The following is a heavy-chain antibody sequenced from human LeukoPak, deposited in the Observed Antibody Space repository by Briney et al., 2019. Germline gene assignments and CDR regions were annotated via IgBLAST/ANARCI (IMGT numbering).Heavy chain of an antibody. CDR3: ARDQGYSSGWYSRRNAFDI. D-gene: IGHD6-19*01. CDR1: GGSISSSNW. Sequence: SGTLSLTCAVSGGSISSSNWWCWVRQPPGKGLEWIGEIYHSGSTNYNPSLKSRVTISVDKSKNQFSLKLSSVSAADTAVYYCARDQGYSSGWYSRRNAFDIWGQGTMVTVSS. CDR2: IYHSGST. V-gene: IGHV4-4*02. J-gene: IGHJ3*02.